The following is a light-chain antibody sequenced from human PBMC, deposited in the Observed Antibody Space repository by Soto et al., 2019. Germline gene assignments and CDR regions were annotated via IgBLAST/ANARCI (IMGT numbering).Light chain of an antibody. V-gene: IGLV1-47*01. CDR2: RNN. J-gene: IGLJ3*02. CDR1: ISNLGSNF. Sequence: QSVLTQPPSASGTPVQRVTISCSGSISNLGSNFIYWYQQLPGAAPKLLISRNNERPSGVPDRFSGSKSGTSASLAISGLRSEDEADYHCAAWDDSLSGVVFGGGTQLTV. CDR3: AAWDDSLSGVV.